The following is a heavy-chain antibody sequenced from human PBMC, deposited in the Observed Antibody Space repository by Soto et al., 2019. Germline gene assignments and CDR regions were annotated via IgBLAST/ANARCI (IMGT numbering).Heavy chain of an antibody. D-gene: IGHD3-10*01. CDR1: CVSLTSGNW. CDR3: VRLVYDTRLNYMYFDF. Sequence: SETLSLTCAVSCVSLTSGNWWTWVRQSPQRGLEYIGEIFHDGTANYYPSFERRVAMSVDTSRNQFSLKLTSVTAADTAVYFCVRLVYDTRLNYMYFDFWGPGTLVTVSS. J-gene: IGHJ4*02. V-gene: IGHV4-4*02. CDR2: IFHDGTA.